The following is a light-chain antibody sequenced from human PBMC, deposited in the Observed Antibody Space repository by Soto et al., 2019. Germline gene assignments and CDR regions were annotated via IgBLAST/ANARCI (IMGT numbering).Light chain of an antibody. J-gene: IGKJ1*01. CDR3: QQYKTYYRT. CDR1: QNISRW. CDR2: DVS. V-gene: IGKV1-5*01. Sequence: DIQMTQSPSTLSATVGDRVTITCRASQNISRWLAWYQQKPGKAPKLLICDVSSFEGGVPSRFSGSGSGTEFTLTISSLQPDDFATYYCQQYKTYYRTFGQGTKVDIK.